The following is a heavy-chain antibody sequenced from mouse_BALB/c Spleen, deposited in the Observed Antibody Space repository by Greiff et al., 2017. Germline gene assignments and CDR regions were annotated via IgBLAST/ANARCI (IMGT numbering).Heavy chain of an antibody. CDR2: INPSTGYT. Sequence: QVQLQQSGAELAKPGASVKMSCKASGYTFTSYWMHWVKQRPGQGLEWIGYINPSTGYTEYNQKFKDKATLTADKSSSTAYMQLSSLTSEDSAVYYGTRRGRDAMDYWGQGTSVTVSS. V-gene: IGHV1-7*01. CDR3: TRRGRDAMDY. J-gene: IGHJ4*01. CDR1: GYTFTSYW.